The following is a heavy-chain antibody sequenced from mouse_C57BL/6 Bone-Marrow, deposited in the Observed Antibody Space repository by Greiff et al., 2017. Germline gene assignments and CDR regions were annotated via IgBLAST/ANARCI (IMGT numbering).Heavy chain of an antibody. Sequence: VQLQQSGTVLARPGASVKMSCKTSGYTFTSYWMHWVKQRPGQGLEWIGAIYPGNSDTSYNQKFKGKGKLTAVTSASPAYMELSSLTNEDSAVYYCTKSWLDYWGQGTTLTVSS. V-gene: IGHV1-5*01. CDR3: TKSWLDY. D-gene: IGHD2-2*01. J-gene: IGHJ2*01. CDR2: IYPGNSDT. CDR1: GYTFTSYW.